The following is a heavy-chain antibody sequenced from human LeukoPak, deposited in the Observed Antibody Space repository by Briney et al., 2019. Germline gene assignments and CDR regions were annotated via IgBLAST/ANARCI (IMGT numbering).Heavy chain of an antibody. D-gene: IGHD4-17*01. CDR2: IYYSGST. CDR1: GGSISSYY. J-gene: IGHJ4*02. CDR3: ARGLDYGDEPYYFDY. V-gene: IGHV4-59*01. Sequence: SETLSLTCTVSGGSISSYYWSWIRQPPGKGLEWIGYIYYSGSTTYNPSLKSRVTISVDTSKNQFSLKLSSVTAADTAVYYCARGLDYGDEPYYFDYWGQGTLVTVSS.